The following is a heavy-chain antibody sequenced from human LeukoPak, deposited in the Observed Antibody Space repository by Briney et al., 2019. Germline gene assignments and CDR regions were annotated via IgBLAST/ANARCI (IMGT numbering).Heavy chain of an antibody. CDR2: IIPILGIA. V-gene: IGHV1-69*10. Sequence: SVKVSCKASGGTFSSYAISWVRQAPGQGLECMVRIIPILGIANYAQKFQGRVTITADKSTSTAYMELSSLRSEDTAVYYCAREISASGSGARDAFDIWGQGTMVTVSS. J-gene: IGHJ3*02. CDR3: AREISASGSGARDAFDI. D-gene: IGHD1-26*01. CDR1: GGTFSSYA.